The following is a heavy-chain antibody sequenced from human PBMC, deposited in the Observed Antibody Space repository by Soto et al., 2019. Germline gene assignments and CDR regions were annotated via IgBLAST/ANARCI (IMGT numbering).Heavy chain of an antibody. CDR3: ARPRVTPYWYFDL. CDR1: GFTFSSYE. V-gene: IGHV3-48*03. Sequence: GGSLRLSCAASGFTFSSYEMNWVRQAPGKGLEWISYISSSGSTIYYAESVKGRFTISRDNAKNSLYLQMNSLRAEDTAVYYCARPRVTPYWYFDLWGRGTLVTVS. D-gene: IGHD4-4*01. J-gene: IGHJ2*01. CDR2: ISSSGSTI.